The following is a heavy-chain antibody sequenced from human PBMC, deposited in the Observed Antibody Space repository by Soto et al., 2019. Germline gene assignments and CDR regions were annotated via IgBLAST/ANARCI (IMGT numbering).Heavy chain of an antibody. D-gene: IGHD3-22*01. Sequence: ASVKVSCKASGGTFSSYAISWVRQAPGQGLEWMGGIIPIFGTANYAQKFQGRVTITADESTSTAYMELSSLRSEDTAVYYCAREKTYYYDSSGYYHFDYWGQGTLVTVSS. J-gene: IGHJ4*02. V-gene: IGHV1-69*13. CDR3: AREKTYYYDSSGYYHFDY. CDR2: IIPIFGTA. CDR1: GGTFSSYA.